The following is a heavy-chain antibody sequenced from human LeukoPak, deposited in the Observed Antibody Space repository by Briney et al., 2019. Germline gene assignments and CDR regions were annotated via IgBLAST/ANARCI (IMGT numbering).Heavy chain of an antibody. CDR1: GFTFSSHS. CDR2: ISSSSSYI. J-gene: IGHJ5*02. D-gene: IGHD2-15*01. Sequence: GGSLRLSCAASGFTFSSHSMNWVRQAPGKGLEWVSSISSSSSYIYYADSVKGRFTISRDNAKNSLYLQMNSLRAEDTAVYYCALGGYCSGGSCYPTGWNWFDPWGQGTLVTVSS. CDR3: ALGGYCSGGSCYPTGWNWFDP. V-gene: IGHV3-21*01.